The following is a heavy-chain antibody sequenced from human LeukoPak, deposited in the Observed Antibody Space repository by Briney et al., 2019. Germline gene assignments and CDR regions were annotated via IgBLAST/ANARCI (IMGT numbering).Heavy chain of an antibody. J-gene: IGHJ4*02. V-gene: IGHV4-59*08. D-gene: IGHD6-13*01. CDR2: ISYSGST. CDR1: GGSFSGYY. Sequence: SETLSLTCAVYGGSFSGYYWSWIRQPPGKGPEWIGHISYSGSTNYSPSLKSRVYISVDTSKNQFSLRLSSLTAADTAVYYCARRVGSSYGFWGQGALVTVSS. CDR3: ARRVGSSYGF.